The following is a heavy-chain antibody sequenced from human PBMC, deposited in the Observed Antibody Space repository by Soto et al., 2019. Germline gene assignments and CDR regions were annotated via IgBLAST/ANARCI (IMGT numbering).Heavy chain of an antibody. V-gene: IGHV3-23*01. Sequence: GGSLRLSCEASGFTLRIYAMRWIRQAPGKGLEWVSTITSGGGLYTADSVKGRFTISRDNSKNTMYLQMNSLKVEDTAIYYCAKGDCSGRTCYGSDYWGQGTVVTVSS. J-gene: IGHJ4*02. CDR2: ITSGGGL. CDR3: AKGDCSGRTCYGSDY. D-gene: IGHD2-15*01. CDR1: GFTLRIYA.